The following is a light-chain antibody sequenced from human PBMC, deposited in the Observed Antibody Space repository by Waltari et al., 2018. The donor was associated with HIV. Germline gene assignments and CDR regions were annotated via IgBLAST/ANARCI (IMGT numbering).Light chain of an antibody. CDR3: AVWDDSLRGGV. Sequence: QSVVTQPPSASGTPGQRVVISCSGRNSNIGSNSVNWYQQVPGAAPKILISRDVQRSSGVPDRFSDSKSATSAALAISELRSEDEADYYCAVWDDSLRGGVFGGGTKLTVL. CDR2: RDV. V-gene: IGLV1-47*01. CDR1: NSNIGSNS. J-gene: IGLJ3*02.